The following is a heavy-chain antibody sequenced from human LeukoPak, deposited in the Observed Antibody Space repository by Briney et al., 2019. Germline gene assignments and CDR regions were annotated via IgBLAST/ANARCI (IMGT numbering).Heavy chain of an antibody. V-gene: IGHV4-34*01. J-gene: IGHJ4*02. D-gene: IGHD3-22*01. CDR1: GGSFSGYY. CDR3: ARKGVPLYYYDSSGYSFDY. Sequence: SETLSLTCAVYGGSFSGYYWSWIRQPPGKGLEWIGEINHSGSTNYNPSLKSRVTTSVDTSKNQFSLKLSSVTAADTAVYYCARKGVPLYYYDSSGYSFDYWGQGTLVTVSS. CDR2: INHSGST.